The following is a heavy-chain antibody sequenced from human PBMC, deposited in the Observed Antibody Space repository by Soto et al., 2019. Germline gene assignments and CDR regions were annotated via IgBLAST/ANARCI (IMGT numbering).Heavy chain of an antibody. CDR2: ISAYNGNT. V-gene: IGHV1-18*01. CDR1: GYTFTSYG. J-gene: IGHJ6*03. Sequence: ASVKVSCKASGYTFTSYGISWVRQAPGQGLEWMGWISAYNGNTNYAQKLQGRVTMTTDTSTSTAYMELRSLRSDDTAVYYCASAGEGYSSSSRYYYYYMDVWGKGTTVTVSS. D-gene: IGHD6-6*01. CDR3: ASAGEGYSSSSRYYYYYMDV.